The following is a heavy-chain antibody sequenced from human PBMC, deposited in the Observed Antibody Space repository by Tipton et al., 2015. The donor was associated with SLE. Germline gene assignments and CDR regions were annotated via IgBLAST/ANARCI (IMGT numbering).Heavy chain of an antibody. V-gene: IGHV4-39*07. J-gene: IGHJ4*02. D-gene: IGHD1-14*01. CDR2: IFSSGNT. Sequence: TLSLTCTVSAGSISRHYWSWIRQAPGKGLEWIGGIFSSGNTYYNPSLKSRVTISVDTSKNQLSLNLNPVTAADTAVYYCARPDLIWGQGTQVTVSS. CDR1: AGSISRHY. CDR3: ARPDLI.